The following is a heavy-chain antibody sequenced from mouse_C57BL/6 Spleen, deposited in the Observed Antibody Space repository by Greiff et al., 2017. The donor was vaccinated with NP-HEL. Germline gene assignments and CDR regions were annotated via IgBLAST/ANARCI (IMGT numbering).Heavy chain of an antibody. J-gene: IGHJ2*01. Sequence: QVQLQQSGAELVRPGTSVKMSCKASGYTFTNYWIGWAKQRPGHGLEWIGDIYPGGGYTNYNEKFKGKATLTADKSSSTAYMQFSSLTSEDSAIYYCARSGGNYDNYFDYWGQGTTLTVSS. CDR1: GYTFTNYW. D-gene: IGHD2-1*01. V-gene: IGHV1-63*01. CDR2: IYPGGGYT. CDR3: ARSGGNYDNYFDY.